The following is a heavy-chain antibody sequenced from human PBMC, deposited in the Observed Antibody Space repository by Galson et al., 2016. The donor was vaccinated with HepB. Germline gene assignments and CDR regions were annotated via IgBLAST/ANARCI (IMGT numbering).Heavy chain of an antibody. V-gene: IGHV2-70*01. D-gene: IGHD3-22*01. CDR1: GFPLSTTGMC. CDR2: IDWDDDE. Sequence: PALVKPTQTLTLTCTFSGFPLSTTGMCVSWFRQPPGKALEWLALIDWDDDENYNTSLRTRLTISKDTSKNQVVLTMTNMDPVDTATYYCARIRRDTSGYPIDYWGQGTLVTVSS. J-gene: IGHJ4*02. CDR3: ARIRRDTSGYPIDY.